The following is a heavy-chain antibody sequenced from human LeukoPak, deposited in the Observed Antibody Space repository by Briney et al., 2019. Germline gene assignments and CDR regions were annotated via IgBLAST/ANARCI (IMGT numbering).Heavy chain of an antibody. CDR2: IYSGGST. D-gene: IGHD4-17*01. Sequence: PGGSLRLSCAASGFTVSSNYMSWVRQAPGKGLEWVSVIYSGGSTYYADSVKGRFTISRDNSKNTLYLQMNSLRAEDTAVYYCASATTATTYYYYGMDVWGQGTTVTVSS. CDR3: ASATTATTYYYYGMDV. CDR1: GFTVSSNY. J-gene: IGHJ6*02. V-gene: IGHV3-53*01.